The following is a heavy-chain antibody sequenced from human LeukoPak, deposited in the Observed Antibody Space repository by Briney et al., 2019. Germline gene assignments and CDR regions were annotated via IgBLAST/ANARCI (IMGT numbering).Heavy chain of an antibody. CDR3: AREGLREQQLVPADY. CDR1: GFTFSIYS. CDR2: ISSSSSYI. D-gene: IGHD6-13*01. J-gene: IGHJ4*02. Sequence: PGGSLRLSCAASGFTFSIYSMNWVRHAPGKGLEGGSSISSSSSYIYCADSVKGRFTISRDNAKNSLYRQMNSLRAEETAVYYCAREGLREQQLVPADYWGQGTLVTVSS. V-gene: IGHV3-21*01.